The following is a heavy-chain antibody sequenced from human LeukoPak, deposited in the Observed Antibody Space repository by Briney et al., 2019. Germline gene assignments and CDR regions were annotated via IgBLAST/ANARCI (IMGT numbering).Heavy chain of an antibody. CDR3: ASSDHYDSSGFGLDAFDI. CDR2: IYNSGST. V-gene: IGHV4-59*08. Sequence: SETLSLTCTVSGGSISGYYWSWIRQPPGKGLEWIGYIYNSGSTNYNPSLKSRVTISLDTSKNQFSLKPSSVTAADTAVYYCASSDHYDSSGFGLDAFDIWGQGTMVTVSS. D-gene: IGHD3-22*01. J-gene: IGHJ3*02. CDR1: GGSISGYY.